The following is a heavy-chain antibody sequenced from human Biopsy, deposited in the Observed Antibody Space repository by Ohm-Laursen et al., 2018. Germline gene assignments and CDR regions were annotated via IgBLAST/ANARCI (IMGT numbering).Heavy chain of an antibody. CDR3: AKARTLDTAIDFDY. CDR2: FYSSGSS. V-gene: IGHV4-4*07. CDR1: GDSISNSY. Sequence: TLSLTCIVSGDSISNSYWTWIRQPAGKGLEWIGRFYSSGSSSYNPSLKSRVTMSIDASMNQFSLKLTSLTAADTAVYYCAKARTLDTAIDFDYWGQGTLVTVSS. D-gene: IGHD5-18*01. J-gene: IGHJ4*02.